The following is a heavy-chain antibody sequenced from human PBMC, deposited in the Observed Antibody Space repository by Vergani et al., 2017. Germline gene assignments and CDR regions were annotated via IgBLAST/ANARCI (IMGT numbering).Heavy chain of an antibody. CDR3: ARAIYYGSGSYSATDY. V-gene: IGHV3-7*01. J-gene: IGHJ4*02. CDR1: GFTFSSYW. CDR2: IKQDGSEK. D-gene: IGHD3-10*01. Sequence: EVQLVESGGGLVQPGGSLRLSCAASGFTFSSYWMSWVRQAPGKGLEWVANIKQDGSEKYYVDSVKGRFTISRDNAKNSLYLQMNSLRAEDTAVYYCARAIYYGSGSYSATDYWGQGTLVTVSS.